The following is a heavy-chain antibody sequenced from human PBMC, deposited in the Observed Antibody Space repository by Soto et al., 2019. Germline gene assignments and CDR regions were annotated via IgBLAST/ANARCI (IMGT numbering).Heavy chain of an antibody. Sequence: GGSLRLSCAASRFTFSDYYISWIRQAPGKGLEWVSYISSSGHDIYYADSVKGRFTISRDNAKNSLLLQMNSLRAEDTAVYYCARGHYGLDVWGQGTTVTVSS. CDR2: ISSSGHDI. V-gene: IGHV3-11*01. CDR1: RFTFSDYY. CDR3: ARGHYGLDV. J-gene: IGHJ6*02.